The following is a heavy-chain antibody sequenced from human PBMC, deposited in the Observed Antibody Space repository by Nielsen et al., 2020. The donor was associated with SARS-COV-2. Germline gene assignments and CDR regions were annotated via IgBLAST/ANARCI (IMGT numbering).Heavy chain of an antibody. J-gene: IGHJ6*02. V-gene: IGHV1-58*02. Sequence: SVKVSCKASGFTFTSSAMQWVRQARGQRLEWIGWIVVGSGNTNYAQKFQERVTITRDMSTSTAYMELSSLRSEDTAVYYCAADRGTKRGRGDKYRYYYYGMDVWGQGTTVTVSS. CDR3: AADRGTKRGRGDKYRYYYYGMDV. D-gene: IGHD3-10*01. CDR2: IVVGSGNT. CDR1: GFTFTSSA.